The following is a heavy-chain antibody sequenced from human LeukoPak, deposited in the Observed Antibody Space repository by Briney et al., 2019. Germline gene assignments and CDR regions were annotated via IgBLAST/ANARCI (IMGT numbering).Heavy chain of an antibody. V-gene: IGHV4-4*07. J-gene: IGHJ4*02. CDR2: IYTRGST. D-gene: IGHD3-22*01. CDR3: AGEGHYYDSSGYYYGGEDY. Sequence: SETLSLTCTVSGGSISNYYWSWIRQPAGKGLEWIGRIYTRGSTNYNPSLKSRVTMSVDTSKNQFSLKLSSVTAADTAVYYCAGEGHYYDSSGYYYGGEDYWGQGTLVTVSS. CDR1: GGSISNYY.